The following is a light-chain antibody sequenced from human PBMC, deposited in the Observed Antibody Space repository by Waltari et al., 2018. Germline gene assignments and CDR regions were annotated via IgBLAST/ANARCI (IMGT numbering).Light chain of an antibody. V-gene: IGLV3-9*01. CDR2: RDS. Sequence: SYDLTQPFSVSVALGQTATISCKEDNIGGKNVHWYQQKPGQAPVVVIFRDSNRPSGITDRFSGSNSGNTATLAISGAQPGDEADYYCQVWDKSTVKFGGGTKLTVL. CDR3: QVWDKSTVK. CDR1: NIGGKN. J-gene: IGLJ2*01.